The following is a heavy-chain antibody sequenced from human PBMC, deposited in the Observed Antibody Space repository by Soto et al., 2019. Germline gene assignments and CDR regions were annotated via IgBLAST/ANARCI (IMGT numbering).Heavy chain of an antibody. CDR1: GFTFSTYS. Sequence: PGGSLRLSCAASGFTFSTYSMNWVRQAPGKGLEWVSYVSGRSSTTYYADSVKGRSSISRDNAENSLYLQMNSLRDEDTAVYYCVRDASGGSYINYFDLWGQGTLVTVSS. J-gene: IGHJ5*02. CDR2: VSGRSSTT. D-gene: IGHD6-19*01. CDR3: VRDASGGSYINYFDL. V-gene: IGHV3-48*02.